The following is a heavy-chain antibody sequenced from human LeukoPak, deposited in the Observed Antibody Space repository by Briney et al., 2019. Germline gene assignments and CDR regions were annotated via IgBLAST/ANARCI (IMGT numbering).Heavy chain of an antibody. J-gene: IGHJ4*02. CDR1: GFTFSDYY. V-gene: IGHV3-11*05. CDR2: ISSSSSYT. CDR3: ARDKAGYDSSGAVDY. Sequence: GGSLRLSCAASGFTFSDYYMSWIRQPPGKGLEWVSYISSSSSYTNYADSVKGRFTISRDNAKNSLYLQMNSLRAEDTAVYYCARDKAGYDSSGAVDYWGQGTLVTVSS. D-gene: IGHD3-22*01.